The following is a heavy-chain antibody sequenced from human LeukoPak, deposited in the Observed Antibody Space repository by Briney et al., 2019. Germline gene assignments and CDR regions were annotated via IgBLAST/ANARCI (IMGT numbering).Heavy chain of an antibody. CDR3: ARDRYCSSTSCHTSWKSPDIAVAGVDY. J-gene: IGHJ4*02. Sequence: ASVKVSCKASGYTFTSYGISWVRQAPGQGLEWMGWISAYNGNTNYAQKLQGRVTMTTDTSTSTAYMELRSLRSDDTAVYYCARDRYCSSTSCHTSWKSPDIAVAGVDYWGQGTLVTVSS. CDR2: ISAYNGNT. D-gene: IGHD2-2*02. V-gene: IGHV1-18*01. CDR1: GYTFTSYG.